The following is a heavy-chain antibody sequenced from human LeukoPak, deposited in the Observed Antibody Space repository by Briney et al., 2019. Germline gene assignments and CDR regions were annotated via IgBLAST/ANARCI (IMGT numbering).Heavy chain of an antibody. J-gene: IGHJ6*03. Sequence: SETLSLTCAVYGGSFSGYYWSWIRQPPGKGLEWIGEINHSGSTNYNPSLKSRVTISVDTSKNQFSLKLSSVTAADTAVYYCARGQSRKVVVVAVGYYYYMDVWGKGTTVTVSS. V-gene: IGHV4-34*01. CDR2: INHSGST. D-gene: IGHD2-15*01. CDR3: ARGQSRKVVVVAVGYYYYMDV. CDR1: GGSFSGYY.